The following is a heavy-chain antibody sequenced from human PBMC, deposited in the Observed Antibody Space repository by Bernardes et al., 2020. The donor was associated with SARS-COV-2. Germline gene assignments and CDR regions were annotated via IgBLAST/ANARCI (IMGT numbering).Heavy chain of an antibody. J-gene: IGHJ4*02. CDR1: GGSFSGYF. Sequence: SETLSLTCGVYGGSFSGYFWTWIRQPPGKGLEWIGEITHSGSTNYNPSLKGRVTISVDTSQNQFSLQLASVTAADTAVYFCVARRDIPVPIEQRPFDNWGQGTLVTVSS. D-gene: IGHD1-1*01. V-gene: IGHV4-34*01. CDR3: VARRDIPVPIEQRPFDN. CDR2: ITHSGST.